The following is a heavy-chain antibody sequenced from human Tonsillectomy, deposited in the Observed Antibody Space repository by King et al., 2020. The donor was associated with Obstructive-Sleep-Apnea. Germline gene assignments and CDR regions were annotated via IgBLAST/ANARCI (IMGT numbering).Heavy chain of an antibody. CDR1: GITFSSYS. CDR2: ISSSTRTI. J-gene: IGHJ3*01. Sequence: VQLVESGGGLVQPGGSLRLSCAPSGITFSSYSMHWVRQAPGKGLEWGSYISSSTRTIYYADSVKGRFTIYRDNAKNSLYLQMNSLRAEDTAVYYCATGGPDAFDFWGRGTMVTVSS. D-gene: IGHD3-16*01. CDR3: ATGGPDAFDF. V-gene: IGHV3-48*04.